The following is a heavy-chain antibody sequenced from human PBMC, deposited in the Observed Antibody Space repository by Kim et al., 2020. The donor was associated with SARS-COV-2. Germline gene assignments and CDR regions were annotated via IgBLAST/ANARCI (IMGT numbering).Heavy chain of an antibody. CDR1: GFSFSSYA. Sequence: GGSLRLSCAASGFSFSSYAMSWVRQAPGKGLEWVSAIGGGGSNTYYADSVKGRFTISRDNSRNTLYLQMNSLRADDTAVYYCAKFLGSGSASFEYWGQGTLVTVSS. V-gene: IGHV3-23*01. CDR2: IGGGGSNT. J-gene: IGHJ4*02. D-gene: IGHD3-10*01. CDR3: AKFLGSGSASFEY.